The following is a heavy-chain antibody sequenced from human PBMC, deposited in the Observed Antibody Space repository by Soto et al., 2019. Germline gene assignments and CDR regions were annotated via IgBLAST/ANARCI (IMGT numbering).Heavy chain of an antibody. J-gene: IGHJ4*02. D-gene: IGHD1-26*01. V-gene: IGHV1-18*01. CDR3: ARDDSGFSGSQYIDYFNY. CDR2: ISAYNGNT. CDR1: GYTFTSYG. Sequence: ASVKVSCKASGYTFTSYGISWVRQAPGQGLEWMGWISAYNGNTNYAQKLQGRVTMTTDTSTSTAYMELSSLTSDDTAVYYCARDDSGFSGSQYIDYFNYWGQGALVTVSS.